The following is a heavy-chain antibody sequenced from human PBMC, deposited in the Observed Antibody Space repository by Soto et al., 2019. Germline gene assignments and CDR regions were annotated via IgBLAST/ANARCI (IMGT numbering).Heavy chain of an antibody. J-gene: IGHJ5*02. V-gene: IGHV3-23*01. D-gene: IGHD3-10*01. CDR1: GFTFSSYA. CDR3: AKYFVADTGQKRRIDYGSGKA. CDR2: ISGSGGST. Sequence: EVQLLESGGGLVQPGGSLRLSCAASGFTFSSYAMSWVRQAPGKGLEWVSAISGSGGSTYYADSVKGRFTISRDNSKNTLYLQMNSLRDEDTAVYYCAKYFVADTGQKRRIDYGSGKAWGQGTLVTVSS.